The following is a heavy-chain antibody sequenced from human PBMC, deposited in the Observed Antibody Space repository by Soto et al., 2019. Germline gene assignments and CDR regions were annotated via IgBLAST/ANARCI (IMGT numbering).Heavy chain of an antibody. CDR2: IYDSGST. CDR1: GDSLKNHY. V-gene: IGHV4-59*11. J-gene: IGHJ6*02. D-gene: IGHD1-26*01. CDR3: AGIGEEVYYGMDV. Sequence: SETLSLTCSVSGDSLKNHYWAWIQHSPGKGLEWIGNIYDSGSTNYSPSLKSRVTMSVDTSTNLFSLNMNSVTAADTAVYYCAGIGEEVYYGMDVWGQGTTVTVTS.